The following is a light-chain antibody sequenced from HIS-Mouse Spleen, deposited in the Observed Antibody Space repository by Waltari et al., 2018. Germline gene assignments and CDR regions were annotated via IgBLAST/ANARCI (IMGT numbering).Light chain of an antibody. CDR1: TLGDKY. J-gene: IGLJ2*01. CDR2: QDS. Sequence: SYELTQPPSVSVSPGQTASITCSGDTLGDKYACWYQQEPGQSPVLVIYQDSKRPSGIPERFSGSNSGNTATLTISGTQAMDEADYYCQAWDSSTVVFGGGTKLTVL. CDR3: QAWDSSTVV. V-gene: IGLV3-1*01.